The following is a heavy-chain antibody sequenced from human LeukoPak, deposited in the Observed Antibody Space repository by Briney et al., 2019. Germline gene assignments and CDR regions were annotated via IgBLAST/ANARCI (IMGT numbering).Heavy chain of an antibody. CDR2: IDWDDDK. CDR3: ARIAAGYYFDY. CDR1: GFSLSTSGMR. J-gene: IGHJ4*02. Sequence: YGPALVKPTQALTLTCTSSGFSLSTSGMRVSWIRQPPGKALEWLARIDWDDDKFYSTSLKTRLTISKDTSKNQVVLTMTNMDPVDTATYYCARIAAGYYFDYWGQGTLVTVSS. V-gene: IGHV2-70*04. D-gene: IGHD6-13*01.